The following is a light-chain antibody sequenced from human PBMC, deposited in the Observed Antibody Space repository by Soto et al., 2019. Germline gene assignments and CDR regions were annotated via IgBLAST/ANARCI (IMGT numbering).Light chain of an antibody. Sequence: QLVLTQSPSASGTPGQRVTISCSGSSSNIGSNTVNWYQQLPGTAPKLLIYSNNQRPSGVPDRFSGSKSATSASLAISGLQSEDEADYYCAAGDDSLNGPGVFGGGTKVTVL. CDR2: SNN. CDR1: SSNIGSNT. J-gene: IGLJ3*02. V-gene: IGLV1-44*01. CDR3: AAGDDSLNGPGV.